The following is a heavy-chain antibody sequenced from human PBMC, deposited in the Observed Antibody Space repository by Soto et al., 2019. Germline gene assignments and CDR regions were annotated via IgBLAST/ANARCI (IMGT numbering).Heavy chain of an antibody. J-gene: IGHJ2*01. V-gene: IGHV3-23*01. Sequence: EVQLLESGGGLVQPGGSLRLSCAASGFTFSSYAMSWVRQAPGKGLEWVSAISGGGGSTYYADSVKGRFTISRDNSKNTLYLQMNSLRAEDTAVYFCAKADSSSWFYWYFDLWGRGTLVTVSS. CDR1: GFTFSSYA. D-gene: IGHD6-13*01. CDR3: AKADSSSWFYWYFDL. CDR2: ISGGGGST.